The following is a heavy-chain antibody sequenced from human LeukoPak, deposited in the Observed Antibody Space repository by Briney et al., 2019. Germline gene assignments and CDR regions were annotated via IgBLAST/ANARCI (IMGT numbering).Heavy chain of an antibody. CDR2: INPNSGGT. D-gene: IGHD2-8*01. CDR3: ARGPRMVYATSGRPKGNWFDP. V-gene: IGHV1-2*02. CDR1: GYTFTGYY. Sequence: ASVKVSCKASGYTFTGYYMHWVRQAPGQGLEWMGWINPNSGGTNYAQKFQGRVTMTRDTSISTAYMELSRLRSDDTAVYYCARGPRMVYATSGRPKGNWFDPWGQGTLVTVSS. J-gene: IGHJ5*02.